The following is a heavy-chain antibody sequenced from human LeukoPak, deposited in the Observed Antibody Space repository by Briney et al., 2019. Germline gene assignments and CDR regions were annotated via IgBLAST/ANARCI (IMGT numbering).Heavy chain of an antibody. CDR3: AELGITMIGGV. V-gene: IGHV3-7*01. CDR1: GFTLSSYW. D-gene: IGHD3-10*02. J-gene: IGHJ6*04. CDR2: INQDSNEK. Sequence: GGSLRLSCAASGFTLSSYWMSWVRQAPGKGLEWVANINQDSNEKYYVDSVKGRFTISRDNAKNSLYLQMNSLRAEDTAVYYCAELGITMIGGVWGKGTTVTISS.